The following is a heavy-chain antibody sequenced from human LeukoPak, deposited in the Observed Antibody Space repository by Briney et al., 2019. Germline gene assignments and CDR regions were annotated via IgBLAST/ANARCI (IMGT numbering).Heavy chain of an antibody. D-gene: IGHD3-22*01. CDR1: GYSFSTYR. Sequence: GESLKISCKGSGYSFSTYRISWVRQMPGKGLEWMGKIDPSDFYTDYSPSFQGHVTISADKSISTAYLQWSSLKASDTAMYYCARTTTGYYDSSGQFDYWGQGTLVTVSS. J-gene: IGHJ4*02. CDR2: IDPSDFYT. CDR3: ARTTTGYYDSSGQFDY. V-gene: IGHV5-10-1*01.